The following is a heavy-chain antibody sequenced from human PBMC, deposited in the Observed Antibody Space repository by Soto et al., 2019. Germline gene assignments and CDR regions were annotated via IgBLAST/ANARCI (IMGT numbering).Heavy chain of an antibody. CDR3: TTDIRVGSWYPAFDY. CDR2: IKSKTDGGTT. CDR1: GFTFSNAW. D-gene: IGHD6-13*01. J-gene: IGHJ4*02. V-gene: IGHV3-15*01. Sequence: GGSLRLSCAASGFTFSNAWMSWVRQAPGKGLEWVGRIKSKTDGGTTDYAAPVKGRFTISRDDSKNTLYLQMNSLKTEDTAGYYGTTDIRVGSWYPAFDYWGQGTLVTVSS.